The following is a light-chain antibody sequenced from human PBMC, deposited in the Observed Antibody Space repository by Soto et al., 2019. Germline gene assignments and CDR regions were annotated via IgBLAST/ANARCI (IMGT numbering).Light chain of an antibody. V-gene: IGKV3-11*01. CDR1: QSVSSN. CDR2: GAS. J-gene: IGKJ5*01. CDR3: QQRSNWPLNT. Sequence: EIVMTQSPATLSVSPGERATLSCRASQSVSSNLAWYQQKPGQTPRLLIYGASNRATGIPARFSGSGSGTDFTLTISSLEPEDFAVYYCQQRSNWPLNTFGQGTRLEIK.